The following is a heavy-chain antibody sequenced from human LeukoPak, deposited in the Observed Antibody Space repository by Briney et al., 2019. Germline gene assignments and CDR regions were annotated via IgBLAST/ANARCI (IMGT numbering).Heavy chain of an antibody. Sequence: GGSLRLSCAASGFTFDDYAMHWVRQAPGKGLEWVSGISWNSGSIGYADSVKGRFTISRDNAKNSLYLQMNSLRAEDTALYYCAKDKKAILDAFDIWGQGTMVTVSS. CDR1: GFTFDDYA. V-gene: IGHV3-9*01. CDR3: AKDKKAILDAFDI. D-gene: IGHD2-15*01. CDR2: ISWNSGSI. J-gene: IGHJ3*02.